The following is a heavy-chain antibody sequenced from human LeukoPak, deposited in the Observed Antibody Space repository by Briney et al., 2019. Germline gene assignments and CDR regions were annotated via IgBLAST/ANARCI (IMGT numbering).Heavy chain of an antibody. Sequence: GGSLRLSCAASGFTFSNYAMTWVRQAPGKGLEWVAVISYDGSNKYYADSVKGRFTISRDNSKNTLYLQMNSLRAEDTAVYYCAKDTSNWFDSWGQGTLVTVSS. V-gene: IGHV3-30*04. CDR1: GFTFSNYA. J-gene: IGHJ5*01. CDR3: AKDTSNWFDS. CDR2: ISYDGSNK. D-gene: IGHD1-1*01.